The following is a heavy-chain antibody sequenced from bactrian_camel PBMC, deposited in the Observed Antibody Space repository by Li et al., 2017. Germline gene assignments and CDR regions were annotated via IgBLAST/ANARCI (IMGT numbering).Heavy chain of an antibody. J-gene: IGHJ4*01. V-gene: IGHV3S1*01. D-gene: IGHD6*01. Sequence: HVQLVESGGGSVQTGGSLRLSCAASTYTGSTYCMAWFRQAPGKEREGVALIYTGVGSTYYADSVKGRFTISQDNAKNTLYLQMNSLKVEDTATYYCAALLPPVPVVAGCGHLEPTIWGQGTQVTVS. CDR2: IYTGVGST. CDR1: TYTGSTYC. CDR3: AALLPPVPVVAGCGHLEPTI.